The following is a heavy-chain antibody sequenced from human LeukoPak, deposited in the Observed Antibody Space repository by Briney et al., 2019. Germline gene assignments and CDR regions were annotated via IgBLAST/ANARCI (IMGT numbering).Heavy chain of an antibody. J-gene: IGHJ3*02. D-gene: IGHD3-22*01. CDR1: GFTFRSYD. CDR3: AREDSSGAFDI. V-gene: IGHV3-33*01. CDR2: VWYDESNK. Sequence: GGSLRLSCAASGFTFRSYDMHRVRQAPGKGLEWVAVVWYDESNKYYVDSVEGRFTISRDNSKNTLYLQMNSLRVEDTALYYCAREDSSGAFDIWGQGTMVTVSS.